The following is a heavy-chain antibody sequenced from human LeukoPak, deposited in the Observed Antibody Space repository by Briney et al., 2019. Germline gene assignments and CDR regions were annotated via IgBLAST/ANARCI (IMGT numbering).Heavy chain of an antibody. J-gene: IGHJ6*03. V-gene: IGHV4-4*07. Sequence: PSETLSLTCTVSGGSISSYYWSWIRQPAGKGLEWIGRIYTSGSTNYNPSLKSRVTMSVDTSKNQFSLKLSSVTAADTAVYYRARDARVHTLAFYYYMDVWGKGTTVTISS. CDR3: ARDARVHTLAFYYYMDV. CDR2: IYTSGST. CDR1: GGSISSYY. D-gene: IGHD3-3*02.